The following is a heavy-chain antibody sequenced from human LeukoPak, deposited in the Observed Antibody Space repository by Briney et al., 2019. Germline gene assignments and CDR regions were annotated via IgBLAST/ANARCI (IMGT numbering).Heavy chain of an antibody. CDR3: AREGDKFGLDFDY. Sequence: SQTLSLTCAISGDSVSSNSAAWNWIRQSPSRGLEWLGRTYYRSKWYSESTVSVKSRIIINPDTSKNQFSLQLNSVTPEDTAVYYCAREGDKFGLDFDYWGQGTLVTVSS. CDR1: GDSVSSNSAA. V-gene: IGHV6-1*01. CDR2: TYYRSKWYS. J-gene: IGHJ4*02. D-gene: IGHD2-21*01.